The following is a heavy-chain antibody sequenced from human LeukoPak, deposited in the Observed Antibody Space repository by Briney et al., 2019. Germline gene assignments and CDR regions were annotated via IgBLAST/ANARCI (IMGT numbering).Heavy chain of an antibody. D-gene: IGHD3-22*01. CDR3: ASTYYYDSSGYYEPNPYYFDY. V-gene: IGHV4-30-4*01. CDR2: IYYSGST. CDR1: GGSVSSGDYY. J-gene: IGHJ4*02. Sequence: SETLSLTCTVSGGSVSSGDYYWSWIRQPPGKGLEWIGYIYYSGSTYYSPSLKSRVTISVDTSKNQFSLKLSSVTAADTAVYYCASTYYYDSSGYYEPNPYYFDYWGQGTLVTVSS.